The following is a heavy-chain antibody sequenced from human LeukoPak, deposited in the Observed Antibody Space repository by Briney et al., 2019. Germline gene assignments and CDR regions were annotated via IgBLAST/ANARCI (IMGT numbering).Heavy chain of an antibody. CDR1: GFTFTSYT. J-gene: IGHJ4*02. Sequence: GGSLRLSCAASGFTFTSYTMNWVRQPPGKGLEWVSSITSSSSYIYYADSVKGRFTISRDNARNSLYLQMTSLRVEDTAVYYCAKTYGHFDDWGQGTLVTVSS. V-gene: IGHV3-21*01. CDR2: ITSSSSYI. CDR3: AKTYGHFDD. D-gene: IGHD4-17*01.